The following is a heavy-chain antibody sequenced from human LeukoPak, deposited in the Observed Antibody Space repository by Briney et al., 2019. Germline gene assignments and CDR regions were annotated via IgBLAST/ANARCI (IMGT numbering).Heavy chain of an antibody. CDR3: AKDFYDSGLYCYAVFDS. D-gene: IGHD3-22*01. J-gene: IGHJ4*02. Sequence: GGCLRLSSAASGFTFTKFAMSWGRQAPGKGLEWVSGISSRSTHTYYADSVKGRFTMSRDNSKNTVYLYMNSLRAEDTAVYYCAKDFYDSGLYCYAVFDSWGRGTLVTVSS. V-gene: IGHV3-23*01. CDR1: GFTFTKFA. CDR2: ISSRSTHT.